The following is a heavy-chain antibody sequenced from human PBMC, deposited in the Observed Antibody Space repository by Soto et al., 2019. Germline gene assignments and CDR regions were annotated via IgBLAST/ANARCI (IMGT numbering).Heavy chain of an antibody. CDR1: GVSISSSSYY. CDR3: ARHGSY. V-gene: IGHV4-39*01. J-gene: IGHJ4*02. Sequence: LSLTCTVSGVSISSSSYYWGWIRQTPGKGLEWIGTIYFSGSTYYNPSLKSRVSISVDRSKNQFSLNLTSVTAADTAVYYCARHGSYWGPGTLVTVSS. CDR2: IYFSGST.